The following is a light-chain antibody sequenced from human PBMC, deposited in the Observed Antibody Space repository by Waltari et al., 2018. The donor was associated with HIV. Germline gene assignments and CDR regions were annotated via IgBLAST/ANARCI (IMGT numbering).Light chain of an antibody. CDR2: YDD. Sequence: QSVLTQPPSVSEAPRQRVTISCSGSSSNIGTNAVNWYQQPPGKAPKLLIYYDDLLPSGVSDRFSGSKSGTSASLAISGLQSEDEADYYCAAWDDSLNGQVFGTGTKVTVL. CDR1: SSNIGTNA. CDR3: AAWDDSLNGQV. J-gene: IGLJ1*01. V-gene: IGLV1-36*01.